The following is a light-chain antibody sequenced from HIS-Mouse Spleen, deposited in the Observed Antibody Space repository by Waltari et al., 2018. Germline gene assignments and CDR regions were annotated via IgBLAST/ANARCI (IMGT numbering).Light chain of an antibody. V-gene: IGLV2-14*01. CDR2: EVS. CDR3: SSYTSSSTLWV. Sequence: QSALTQPASVSGSPGQSISISCTGTSSDVGGYNYVPWDQPHPGKAPKLMIYEVSNRPSGVSNRFSGSKSGNTASLTISGLQAEDEADYYCSSYTSSSTLWVFGGGTKLTVL. J-gene: IGLJ3*02. CDR1: SSDVGGYNY.